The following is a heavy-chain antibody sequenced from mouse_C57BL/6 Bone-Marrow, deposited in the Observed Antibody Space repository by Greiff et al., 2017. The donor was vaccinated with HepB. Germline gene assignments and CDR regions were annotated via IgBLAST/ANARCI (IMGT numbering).Heavy chain of an antibody. Sequence: VHLVESGPGLVAPSQSLSITCTVSGFSLTSYAISWVRQPPGKGLEWLGVIWTGGGTNYNSALKSRLSISKDNSNSKVFLKMNSLQTDDTARYYCAYYGSSHYYAMDYWGQGTSVTVSS. CDR1: GFSLTSYA. J-gene: IGHJ4*01. D-gene: IGHD1-1*01. CDR3: AYYGSSHYYAMDY. CDR2: IWTGGGT. V-gene: IGHV2-9-1*01.